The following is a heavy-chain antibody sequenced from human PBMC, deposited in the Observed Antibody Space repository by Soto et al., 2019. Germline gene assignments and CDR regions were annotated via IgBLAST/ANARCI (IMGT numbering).Heavy chain of an antibody. CDR3: ARDQGGSHYPYYYYGMDV. D-gene: IGHD1-26*01. J-gene: IGHJ6*02. V-gene: IGHV1-18*01. CDR2: ISSYNGNT. Sequence: ASVKVSCKASGYTFNNYGLGWVRQAPGQGLEWMGWISSYNGNTNSAQKFQGRVTMTTDASTSTAYMELRSLRSDDTAVYYCARDQGGSHYPYYYYGMDVWGQGTTVTVSS. CDR1: GYTFNNYG.